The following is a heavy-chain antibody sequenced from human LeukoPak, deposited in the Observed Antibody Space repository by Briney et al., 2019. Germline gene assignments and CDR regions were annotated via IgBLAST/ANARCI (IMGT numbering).Heavy chain of an antibody. Sequence: ASVKVSCKASGYTFTGYYMHWVRQAPGQGLEWMGWINPNSGGANYAQKFQGRVTMTRDTSISTAYMELSRLRSDDTAVYYCARDSSTQYSYGYGWFPIDYWGQGTLVTVSS. CDR2: INPNSGGA. D-gene: IGHD5-18*01. CDR3: ARDSSTQYSYGYGWFPIDY. V-gene: IGHV1-2*02. CDR1: GYTFTGYY. J-gene: IGHJ4*02.